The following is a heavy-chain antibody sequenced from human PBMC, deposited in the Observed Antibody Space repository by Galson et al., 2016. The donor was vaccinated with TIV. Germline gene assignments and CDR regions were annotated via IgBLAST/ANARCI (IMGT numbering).Heavy chain of an antibody. CDR2: IWYDGSQM. CDR1: GFVFASYG. CDR3: ARTRFCSSTRCFSYFDH. D-gene: IGHD2-2*01. V-gene: IGHV3-33*03. Sequence: SLRLSCASSGFVFASYGMHWVRQAPGKGLEWVALIWYDGSQMHYADSVRGRFTISRDNSENTLYLQMNSLRVDDTAVYYCARTRFCSSTRCFSYFDHWGHGTLVSVSS. J-gene: IGHJ4*01.